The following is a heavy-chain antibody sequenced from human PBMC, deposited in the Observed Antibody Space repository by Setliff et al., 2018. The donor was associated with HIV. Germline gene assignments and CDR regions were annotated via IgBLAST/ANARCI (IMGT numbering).Heavy chain of an antibody. J-gene: IGHJ4*02. CDR3: ARVGWDYYDSSGVGEFDY. Sequence: KPSETLSLTCTASGGSASNSRYYWAWIRQPPGKGLEYIGRTYYNPSLKSRVTISVDTSKNQFSLKLSSVTAADTAVYYCARVGWDYYDSSGVGEFDYWGQGTLVTVSS. CDR2: T. V-gene: IGHV4-39*07. CDR1: GGSASNSRYY. D-gene: IGHD3-22*01.